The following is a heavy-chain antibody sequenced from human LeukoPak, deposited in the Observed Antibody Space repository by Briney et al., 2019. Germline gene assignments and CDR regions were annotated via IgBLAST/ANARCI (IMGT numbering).Heavy chain of an antibody. D-gene: IGHD3-10*01. J-gene: IGHJ6*02. CDR3: ARVLWFGGPYGMDV. CDR2: IYTSGST. CDR1: GGSISSGSYY. V-gene: IGHV4-61*02. Sequence: PSRTLSLTCTVSGGSISSGSYYWSWIRQPAGKGLEWIGRIYTSGSTNYNPSLKSRVTISVDTSKNQFSLKLSSVTAADTAVYYCARVLWFGGPYGMDVWGQGTTVTVSS.